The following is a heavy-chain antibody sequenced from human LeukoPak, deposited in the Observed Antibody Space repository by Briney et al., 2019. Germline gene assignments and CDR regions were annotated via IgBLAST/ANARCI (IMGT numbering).Heavy chain of an antibody. Sequence: SETLSLTCTVSGASISSSSYYWSWIRQPAGKGLGWIGHIYTSGSTNYTPSLKNRVTKSVDTSNNQFSLKLDSVTAADTAVYYCARHGDSWFDPWGQGTLVTVAS. CDR1: GASISSSSYY. CDR3: ARHGDSWFDP. CDR2: IYTSGST. V-gene: IGHV4-61*09. J-gene: IGHJ5*02. D-gene: IGHD7-27*01.